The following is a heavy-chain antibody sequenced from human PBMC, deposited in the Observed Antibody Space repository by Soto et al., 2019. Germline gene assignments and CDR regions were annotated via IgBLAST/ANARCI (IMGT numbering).Heavy chain of an antibody. CDR1: GYTFTTYA. Sequence: ASVKVSCKASGYTFTTYAMHWVRQAPGQRLEWMGWINAGSGNTKYSQKFQGRVTITRDTSASTAYMDLSSLRSEDTAVYYCARGPLTAVDWFDPWGQGTLVTVSS. V-gene: IGHV1-3*01. J-gene: IGHJ5*02. CDR2: INAGSGNT. D-gene: IGHD6-19*01. CDR3: ARGPLTAVDWFDP.